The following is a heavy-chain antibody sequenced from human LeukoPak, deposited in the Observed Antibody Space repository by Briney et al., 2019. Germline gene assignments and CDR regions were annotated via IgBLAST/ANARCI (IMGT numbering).Heavy chain of an antibody. D-gene: IGHD6-19*01. Sequence: GGSLRLSCAASGFTFSSYGMNWVRQAPGKGLEWVSYISSSSSTIYYADSVKGRFTISRDNAKNSLYLQMNSLRAEDTAVYYCAREGGKQWLVFDYWGQGALVTVSS. CDR3: AREGGKQWLVFDY. CDR2: ISSSSSTI. J-gene: IGHJ4*02. V-gene: IGHV3-48*04. CDR1: GFTFSSYG.